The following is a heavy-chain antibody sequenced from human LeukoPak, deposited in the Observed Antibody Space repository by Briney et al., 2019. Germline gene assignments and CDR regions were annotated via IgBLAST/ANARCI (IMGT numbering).Heavy chain of an antibody. CDR3: ARDLVTVTKGFDI. D-gene: IGHD4-17*01. J-gene: IGHJ3*02. V-gene: IGHV4-59*11. CDR1: GGSLSSHY. CDR2: IDYSGST. Sequence: PSETLSLTCTVSGGSLSSHYWSWIWQPPGKGLEWIGYIDYSGSTNYNASLKSRVTISVDPSKNQFSLRLSSVTAADTAVYYCARDLVTVTKGFDIWGQGTMVSVSS.